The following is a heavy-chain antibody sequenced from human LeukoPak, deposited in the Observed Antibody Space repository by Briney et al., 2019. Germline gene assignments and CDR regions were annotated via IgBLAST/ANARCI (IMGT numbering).Heavy chain of an antibody. D-gene: IGHD3-9*01. Sequence: SGTLSLTCAVSGGSISSSNWWSWVRQPPGKGLEWIGEIYHSGSTNYNPSLKSRVTISVDKSKNQFSLKLSSVTAADTAVYYCAGAASLYDILTGYRHNAFDYWGQGTLVTVSS. J-gene: IGHJ4*02. CDR2: IYHSGST. V-gene: IGHV4-4*02. CDR3: AGAASLYDILTGYRHNAFDY. CDR1: GGSISSSNW.